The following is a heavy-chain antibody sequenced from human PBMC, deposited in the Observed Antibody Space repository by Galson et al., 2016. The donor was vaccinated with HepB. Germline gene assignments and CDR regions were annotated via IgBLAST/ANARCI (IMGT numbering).Heavy chain of an antibody. CDR1: GFSFRSHA. V-gene: IGHV3-21*01. CDR2: ISSGSSYT. J-gene: IGHJ3*02. CDR3: ARMRYSSGWLDGFDI. D-gene: IGHD6-19*01. Sequence: SLRLSCAVSGFSFRSHAMNWARQAPGKGLEWVSSISSGSSYTYYADSVKGRLTISRDNARNSLYLQMNSLRVEDTAVYYCARMRYSSGWLDGFDIWGQGTMVTVSS.